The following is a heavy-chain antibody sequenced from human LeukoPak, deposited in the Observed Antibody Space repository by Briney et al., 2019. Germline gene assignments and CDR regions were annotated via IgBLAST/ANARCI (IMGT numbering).Heavy chain of an antibody. J-gene: IGHJ3*02. CDR3: ARYIVSYPHDAFDI. V-gene: IGHV4-59*01. D-gene: IGHD1-26*01. CDR1: VGSISSYY. Sequence: SSETLSLTCTVSVGSISSYYWSWIRQPPGKGLEWIGYIYYSGSTNYNPSLKSRVTISVDTSKKQFSLKLSSVTAADTAFYYCARYIVSYPHDAFDIWGQGTMVTVSS. CDR2: IYYSGST.